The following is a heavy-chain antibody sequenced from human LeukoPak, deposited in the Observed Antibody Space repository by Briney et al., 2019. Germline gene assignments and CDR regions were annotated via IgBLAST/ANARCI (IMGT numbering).Heavy chain of an antibody. Sequence: SETLSLTCTVSGGSISRSSYYWGWIRQTPGMGLEWIGSVSYSGNTDYNPYLKSRVTISVDTSKNLFSLRLTSVTAADTAFYYCARDYRVSLSDTSPDDAFDVWGQGTVVTVSS. CDR1: GGSISRSSYY. CDR2: VSYSGNT. J-gene: IGHJ3*01. V-gene: IGHV4-39*02. CDR3: ARDYRVSLSDTSPDDAFDV. D-gene: IGHD3-16*02.